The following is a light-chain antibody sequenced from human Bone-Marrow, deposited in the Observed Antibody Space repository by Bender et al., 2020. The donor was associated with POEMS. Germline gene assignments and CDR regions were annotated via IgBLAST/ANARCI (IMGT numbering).Light chain of an antibody. CDR3: YATDSSGRYWV. J-gene: IGLJ3*02. CDR1: GLTRKY. Sequence: SYELTQPPSVSVSPGQTATISCSGDGLTRKYAYWYQQKSGQAPVLVIYDGDKRPSEIPERFSGSSSGTVATLTVSGAQLEDEGDYYCYATDSSGRYWVFGGGTKLTVL. CDR2: DGD. V-gene: IGLV3-10*01.